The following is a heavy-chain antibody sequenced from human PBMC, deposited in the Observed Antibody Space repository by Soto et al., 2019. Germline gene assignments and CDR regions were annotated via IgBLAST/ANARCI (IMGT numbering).Heavy chain of an antibody. D-gene: IGHD6-6*01. Sequence: ASVKVSCKVSGYTLTELSMHWVRQAPGKGLEWMGGFDPEDGETIYAQKFQGRVTMTEDTSTDTAYMELSSLRAEDTAVYYCARDRSSSSEYYYYYYMDVWGKGTTVTVSS. CDR1: GYTLTELS. J-gene: IGHJ6*03. V-gene: IGHV1-24*01. CDR3: ARDRSSSSEYYYYYYMDV. CDR2: FDPEDGET.